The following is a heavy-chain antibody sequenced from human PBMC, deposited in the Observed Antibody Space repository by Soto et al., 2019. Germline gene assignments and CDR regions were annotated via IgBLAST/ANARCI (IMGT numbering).Heavy chain of an antibody. D-gene: IGHD1-26*01. CDR3: ARTGSAWSDFHYYSLDV. J-gene: IGHJ6*02. Sequence: HPGGSLRLSCAASGFTFNSYGMHWVRQGPGNGLEWVAFISYDSTKTYYADSVKGRFTISRDNSNSALYVQMNSLTGEDTAVYYCARTGSAWSDFHYYSLDVWGQGTTVTVSS. CDR2: ISYDSTKT. CDR1: GFTFNSYG. V-gene: IGHV3-30*03.